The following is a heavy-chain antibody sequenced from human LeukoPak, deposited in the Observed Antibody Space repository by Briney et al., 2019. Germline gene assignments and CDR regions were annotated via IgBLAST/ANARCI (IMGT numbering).Heavy chain of an antibody. CDR2: IWYDGSNK. Sequence: PGRSLRLSCAASRFTFSSYGMHWVRQAPGKGLEWVAVIWYDGSNKYYADSVKGRFTISRDNSKNTLYLQMNSLRAEDTALYYCARDMYDNGWSSFDYWGQGTLVTVSS. V-gene: IGHV3-33*01. J-gene: IGHJ4*02. CDR3: ARDMYDNGWSSFDY. D-gene: IGHD3-10*01. CDR1: RFTFSSYG.